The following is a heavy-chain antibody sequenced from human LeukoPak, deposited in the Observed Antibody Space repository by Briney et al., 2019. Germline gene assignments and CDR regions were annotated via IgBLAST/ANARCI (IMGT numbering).Heavy chain of an antibody. CDR1: GGSINSYY. CDR2: IYYIGRT. J-gene: IGHJ4*02. V-gene: IGHV4-59*01. CDR3: ARVDPDSSSTLEVFDY. D-gene: IGHD6-6*01. Sequence: SETLSLTCTVSGGSINSYYWSWIRQPPGKGLEWVGYIYYIGRTNYNPSLKSRVTISVDTSKNQFSLKLSSVTAADMAVYYCARVDPDSSSTLEVFDYWGQGTLVTVSS.